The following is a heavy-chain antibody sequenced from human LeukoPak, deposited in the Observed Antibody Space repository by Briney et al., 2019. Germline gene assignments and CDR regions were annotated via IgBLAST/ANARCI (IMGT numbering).Heavy chain of an antibody. CDR2: ISAYNGNT. CDR3: ARGGYSGYDPDYYYYYMDV. D-gene: IGHD5-12*01. Sequence: ASVKVSCKASGYTFTSYGISWVRQAPGQGLEWMGWISAYNGNTNYAQKLQGRVTMTTDTSTSTAYMELRSLRSDDTAVYYCARGGYSGYDPDYYYYYMDVWGKGTTVTVS. CDR1: GYTFTSYG. V-gene: IGHV1-18*01. J-gene: IGHJ6*03.